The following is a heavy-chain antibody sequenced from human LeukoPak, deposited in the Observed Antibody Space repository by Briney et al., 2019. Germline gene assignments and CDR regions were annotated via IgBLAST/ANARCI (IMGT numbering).Heavy chain of an antibody. CDR3: AKKLSGSYKAFDY. CDR2: ISSSGTYL. V-gene: IGHV3-21*04. CDR1: GFTFSNYA. D-gene: IGHD1-26*01. J-gene: IGHJ4*02. Sequence: PGGSLRLSCAASGFTFSNYAMHWVRQAPGKGLEWVSSISSSGTYLYYADSVKGRFTISRDNSKNTLYLQMNSLRAEDTAVYYCAKKLSGSYKAFDYWGQGTPVTVSS.